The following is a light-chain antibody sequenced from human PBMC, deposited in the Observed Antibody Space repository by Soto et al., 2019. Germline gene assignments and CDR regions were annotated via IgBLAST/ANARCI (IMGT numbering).Light chain of an antibody. CDR1: NIGSKS. CDR3: QVWDRSDHWV. CDR2: DSS. V-gene: IGLV3-21*02. Sequence: SYELTQPPSVSVAPGQTARITCGGDNIGSKSVHWYQQKPGQAPVLVLYDSSDRPSGIPERFSGSNSGNTATLTISRVEVGDEADYYCQVWDRSDHWVFGGGTKVTV. J-gene: IGLJ3*02.